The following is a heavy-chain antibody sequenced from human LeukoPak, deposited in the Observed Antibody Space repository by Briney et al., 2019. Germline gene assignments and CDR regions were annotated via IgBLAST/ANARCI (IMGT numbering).Heavy chain of an antibody. CDR2: IYYSGST. CDR1: GVSISSYY. CDR3: ARHEAAAGFYYYHGMDV. D-gene: IGHD6-13*01. J-gene: IGHJ6*02. V-gene: IGHV4-59*08. Sequence: SETLSLTCNVSGVSISSYYWSWIRQPPGKGLEWIGYIYYSGSTNYNPSLKSRVTISIDTSKNQFSLRLSSVTAADTAMYHCARHEAAAGFYYYHGMDVWGQGTTVTVSS.